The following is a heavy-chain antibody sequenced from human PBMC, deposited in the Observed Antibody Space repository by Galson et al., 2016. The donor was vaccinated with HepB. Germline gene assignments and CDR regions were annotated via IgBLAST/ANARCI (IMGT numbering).Heavy chain of an antibody. D-gene: IGHD3-10*01. CDR2: IYYSGST. V-gene: IGHV4-59*01. Sequence: SETLSLTCTVSGGSISTYYWNWIRQPPGKGLEWIGYIYYSGSTNYNPSLKSRVTLSVDTSKNQFSLKLTSVTAADTAVYYCARDSAGSFDLWGRGTLVTASS. J-gene: IGHJ2*01. CDR3: ARDSAGSFDL. CDR1: GGSISTYY.